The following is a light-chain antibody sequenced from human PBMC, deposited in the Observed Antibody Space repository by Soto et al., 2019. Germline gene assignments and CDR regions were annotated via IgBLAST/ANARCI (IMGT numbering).Light chain of an antibody. CDR3: MQSLQTPPWT. CDR2: LTS. V-gene: IGKV2-28*01. J-gene: IGKJ1*01. Sequence: VMTQSPLSLPVTPGEPASISCRSSQSLLQTNGYTYLDWYLQKPGQSPQLLIYLTSIRASGVPDRFSGSGSGTEFTLKISKVEAEDVGVYYCMQSLQTPPWTFGPGTKVDIK. CDR1: QSLLQTNGYTY.